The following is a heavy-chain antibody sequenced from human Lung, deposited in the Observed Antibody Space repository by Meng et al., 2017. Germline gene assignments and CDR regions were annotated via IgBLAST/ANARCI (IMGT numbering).Heavy chain of an antibody. J-gene: IGHJ4*02. CDR1: GGSFSDYY. CDR3: ARGPTTMAHDFDY. CDR2: INHSGST. D-gene: IGHD4-11*01. V-gene: IGHV4-34*01. Sequence: QVHLQQWGVGLFKPSETLSLTCVVSGGSFSDYYWGWIRQPPGKGLEWIGEINHSGSTNYNPSLESRATISVDTSQNNLSLKLSSVTAADSAVYYCARGPTTMAHDFDYWGQGTLVTVSS.